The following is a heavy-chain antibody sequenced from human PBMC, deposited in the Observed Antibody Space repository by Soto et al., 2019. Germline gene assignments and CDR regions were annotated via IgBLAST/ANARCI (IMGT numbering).Heavy chain of an antibody. V-gene: IGHV4-39*01. CDR1: GGSVSDSSYY. Sequence: QVQLQESGPGLAKASETLSLTCRVSGGSVSDSSYYWAWMRQPPGKGLEWIGSLYFTGSTYYNPSLKSRVTISMETSENEFSLRLNSVTAADTAVYYCGRLDCLRYAYYFDSWGQGTLVTVSS. CDR2: LYFTGST. J-gene: IGHJ4*02. CDR3: GRLDCLRYAYYFDS. D-gene: IGHD3-9*01.